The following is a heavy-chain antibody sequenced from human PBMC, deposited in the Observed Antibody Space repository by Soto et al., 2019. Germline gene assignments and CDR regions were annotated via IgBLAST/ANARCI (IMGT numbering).Heavy chain of an antibody. V-gene: IGHV3-30*18. CDR1: GFTFSSYG. Sequence: QVQLVESGGGVVQPGRSLRLSCAASGFTFSSYGMHWVRQAPGKGLEWVAVISYDGSNKYYADSVKGRFTISRDNSKNTLYLQMNSLRAEDTAVYYCAKDRRLTTVVPMPSDWGQGTLVTVSS. CDR3: AKDRRLTTVVPMPSD. J-gene: IGHJ4*02. D-gene: IGHD4-17*01. CDR2: ISYDGSNK.